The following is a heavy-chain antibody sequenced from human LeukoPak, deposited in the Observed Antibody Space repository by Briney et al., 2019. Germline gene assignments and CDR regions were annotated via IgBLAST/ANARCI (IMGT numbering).Heavy chain of an antibody. CDR3: AAIKWGSDFDY. V-gene: IGHV3-9*01. D-gene: IGHD7-27*01. Sequence: PGGSLRLSCAASGFSFSRYWMTWVRQAPGKGLEWVSGISWNSAQIGYTDSVRGRVTASRDNAKNSLYLQMNSPRPEDTAFYYCAAIKWGSDFDYWGQGTLVTVSS. CDR1: GFSFSRYW. J-gene: IGHJ4*02. CDR2: ISWNSAQI.